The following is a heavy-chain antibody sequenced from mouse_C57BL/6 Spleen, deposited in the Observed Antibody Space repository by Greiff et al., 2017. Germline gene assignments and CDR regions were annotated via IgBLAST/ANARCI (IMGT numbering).Heavy chain of an antibody. CDR3: ARGRDSTIVTSYVDV. Sequence: QVQLQQPGAELVMPGASVKLSCKASGYTFTSYWMHWVKQRPGQGLEWIGEIDPSDSYTNYNQKFKGKSTLTVDKSSSTAYMQLSSLTSEDSAVYYCARGRDSTIVTSYVDVWGTGTTVTVSS. J-gene: IGHJ1*03. V-gene: IGHV1-69*01. D-gene: IGHD2-5*01. CDR1: GYTFTSYW. CDR2: IDPSDSYT.